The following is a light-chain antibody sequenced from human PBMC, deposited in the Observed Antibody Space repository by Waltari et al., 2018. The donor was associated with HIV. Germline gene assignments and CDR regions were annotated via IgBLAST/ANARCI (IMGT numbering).Light chain of an antibody. CDR2: EVS. J-gene: IGLJ2*01. V-gene: IGLV2-23*02. CDR3: CSYAGSSTPV. Sequence: QSALTQPASVSGSPGQSITISCTGTSSHVVSYNLVSWYQQHPGKAPNLMIYEVSKRPSRVSNRFSGSKSGNPASLTISGLQAEDEADYYCCSYAGSSTPVFGGGTKLTVL. CDR1: SSHVVSYNL.